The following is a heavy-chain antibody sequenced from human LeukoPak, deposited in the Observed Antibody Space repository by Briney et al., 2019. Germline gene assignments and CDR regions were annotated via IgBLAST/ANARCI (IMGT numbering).Heavy chain of an antibody. Sequence: KPSETLSLTCGVSGGSFSSSIYFWVWIRQPPGKGLEWLGSISDTGTTFHNPSLKSRVTIAVDTSKNQFSLSLSSVTAADTAVYYCANNYYDGSGYFFWGQGTLDTVSS. CDR3: ANNYYDGSGYFF. CDR2: ISDTGTT. CDR1: GGSFSSSIYF. V-gene: IGHV4-39*01. J-gene: IGHJ4*02. D-gene: IGHD3-22*01.